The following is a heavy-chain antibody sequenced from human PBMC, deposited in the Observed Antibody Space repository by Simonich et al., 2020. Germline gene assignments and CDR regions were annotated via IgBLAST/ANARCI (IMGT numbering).Heavy chain of an antibody. CDR2: SNSDGSST. Sequence: EVQLVESGGGLVQPGGSLRLSCAASGFTFSSYWMHWVRQAPGKGRVWVSRSNSDGSSTSYADAGKGRFTISRDNAKNTLYLQMNSLRAEDTAVYYCARDYSNYDAFDIWGQGTMVTVSS. CDR3: ARDYSNYDAFDI. V-gene: IGHV3-74*01. D-gene: IGHD4-4*01. J-gene: IGHJ3*02. CDR1: GFTFSSYW.